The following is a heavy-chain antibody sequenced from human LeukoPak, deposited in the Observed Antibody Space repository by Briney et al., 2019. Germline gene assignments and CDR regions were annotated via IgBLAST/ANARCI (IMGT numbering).Heavy chain of an antibody. CDR2: IKQDGSEK. CDR1: GFSFSTDW. J-gene: IGHJ4*02. CDR3: AREVLWFGELLAPFGY. Sequence: GGSLRLSCTGSGFSFSTDWMIWVRQAPGKGLECVASIKQDGSEKYYVDSVKGRFTISRDNAKNSLYLQMNSLRAEDTAVYYCAREVLWFGELLAPFGYWGQGTLVTVSS. D-gene: IGHD3-10*01. V-gene: IGHV3-7*03.